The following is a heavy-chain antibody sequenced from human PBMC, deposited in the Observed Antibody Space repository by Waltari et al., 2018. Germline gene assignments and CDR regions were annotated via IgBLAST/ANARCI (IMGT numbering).Heavy chain of an antibody. J-gene: IGHJ4*02. V-gene: IGHV3-33*01. Sequence: QVQLVESGGGVVQPGTSLRLSCVASGFTLSSSGMHWVRQAPGKGLEWGAVLGYDGNHIFYADSVKGRFTVSRDRSKNTLFLQMNSLSAEDTAVYFCARGSGSNHNNFDYWGQGTLVTVSS. CDR2: LGYDGNHI. CDR3: ARGSGSNHNNFDY. D-gene: IGHD3-3*01. CDR1: GFTLSSSG.